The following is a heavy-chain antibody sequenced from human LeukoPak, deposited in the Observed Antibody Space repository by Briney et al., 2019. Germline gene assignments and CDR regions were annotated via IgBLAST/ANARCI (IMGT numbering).Heavy chain of an antibody. CDR1: GINFSDYF. CDR3: TREAGYCSSTSCSYYYNMDV. J-gene: IGHJ6*03. V-gene: IGHV3-11*04. Sequence: GGFPRLFCAASGINFSDYFMTWIRQASGRGLEGVSYNSSSGITIYYPDSPTGRFTISRDSAKNSLFLQMNSLRAEDTAVYYCTREAGYCSSTSCSYYYNMDVWGKGTTVIVSS. CDR2: NSSSGITI. D-gene: IGHD2-2*03.